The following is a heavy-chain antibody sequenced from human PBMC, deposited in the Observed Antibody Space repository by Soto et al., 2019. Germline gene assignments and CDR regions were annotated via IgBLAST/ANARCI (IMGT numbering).Heavy chain of an antibody. V-gene: IGHV1-18*01. D-gene: IGHD4-17*01. J-gene: IGHJ4*02. Sequence: ASVKVSCKASGYSFYNYDITWVRQARGQGLEWMGTISAYIEYTNIAQSLQGRVSLTTDKSTATAYMKLKNLTSDDTAVYYCARARATVTTERALGYWGQGTLVTVSS. CDR3: ARARATVTTERALGY. CDR1: GYSFYNYD. CDR2: ISAYIEYT.